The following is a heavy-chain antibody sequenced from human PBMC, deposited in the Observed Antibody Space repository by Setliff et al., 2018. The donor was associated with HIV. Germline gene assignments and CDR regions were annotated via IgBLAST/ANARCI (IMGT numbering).Heavy chain of an antibody. J-gene: IGHJ6*03. CDR1: GYTFTSYY. CDR2: INTSGGST. Sequence: GASVKVSCKASGYTFTSYYMHWVRQAPGQGLEWMGIINTSGGSTSYAQKFQGRVTMTRDTSTSTVYMELSSLRSEDTAVYYCARNPRIAVAGTDYYYYMDVWGKGTTVTVSS. D-gene: IGHD6-19*01. V-gene: IGHV1-46*01. CDR3: ARNPRIAVAGTDYYYYMDV.